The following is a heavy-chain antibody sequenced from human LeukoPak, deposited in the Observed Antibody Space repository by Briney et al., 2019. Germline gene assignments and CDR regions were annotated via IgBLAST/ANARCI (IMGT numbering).Heavy chain of an antibody. CDR3: AKGVVIVASYFQH. J-gene: IGHJ1*01. D-gene: IGHD3-22*01. CDR2: ISYDGTTK. CDR1: GFTFSSYA. V-gene: IGHV3-30*04. Sequence: GRSLRLSCAASGFTFSSYAMHWVRQAPGKGLEWVAVISYDGTTKYYADSVKGRFTISRDNSKNTLYLQMNSLRAEDTAVYYCAKGVVIVASYFQHWGQGTLVTVSS.